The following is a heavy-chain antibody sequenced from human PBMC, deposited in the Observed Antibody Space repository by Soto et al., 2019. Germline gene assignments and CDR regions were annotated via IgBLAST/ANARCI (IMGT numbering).Heavy chain of an antibody. Sequence: GGSLRLSCAASGFTFSSYSMNWVRQAPGKGLEWVSSISSSSSYIYYADSVKGRFTISRDNAKNSLYLQMNSLRAEDTAVYYCARESGVDILTGYPFDYYFDYWGQGTLVTVSS. CDR2: ISSSSSYI. CDR3: ARESGVDILTGYPFDYYFDY. CDR1: GFTFSSYS. D-gene: IGHD3-9*01. V-gene: IGHV3-21*01. J-gene: IGHJ4*02.